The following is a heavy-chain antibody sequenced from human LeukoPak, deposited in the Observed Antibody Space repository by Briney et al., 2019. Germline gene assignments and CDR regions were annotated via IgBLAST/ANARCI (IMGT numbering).Heavy chain of an antibody. CDR3: ARGPNYGSRSDFFDF. J-gene: IGHJ4*02. Sequence: GGSLRLSCAASGFTFSSYWMHWVRQAPGKGLVWVSRINTDGSSTSYADSVKGRFTISRDNAKNTLYLQMNSLRVEDAAVYYCARGPNYGSRSDFFDFWGQGTLVTVSS. D-gene: IGHD3-10*01. V-gene: IGHV3-74*01. CDR1: GFTFSSYW. CDR2: INTDGSST.